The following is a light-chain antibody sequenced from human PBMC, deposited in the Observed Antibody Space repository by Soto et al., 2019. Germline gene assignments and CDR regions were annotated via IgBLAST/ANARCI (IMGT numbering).Light chain of an antibody. J-gene: IGLJ3*02. CDR2: EVS. Sequence: QSALNQPASVSGSPGQSITISCTGTSSDVGAYNYVSWYQQHPGKAPKLMIYEVSNRPSGVSNRFSGSKSGNTASLTISGLQAEDEADYYCSSYTSSGTWVFGGGTKLTVL. CDR3: SSYTSSGTWV. CDR1: SSDVGAYNY. V-gene: IGLV2-14*01.